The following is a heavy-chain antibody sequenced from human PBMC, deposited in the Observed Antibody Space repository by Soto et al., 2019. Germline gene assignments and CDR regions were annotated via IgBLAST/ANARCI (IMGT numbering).Heavy chain of an antibody. CDR3: ARSAQWDGFDP. D-gene: IGHD2-8*01. V-gene: IGHV4-31*03. CDR2: ISHSGST. Sequence: QVQLQESGPGLVRPSQTLSLTCTVSAGSISTINYYWSWIRQHPEKGLEWIGYISHSGSTFYHSSLKSRVTISLDTSKKQFSLTLTSVTAADTAVYYCARSAQWDGFDPWGQGTMVTVSS. CDR1: AGSISTINYY. J-gene: IGHJ3*01.